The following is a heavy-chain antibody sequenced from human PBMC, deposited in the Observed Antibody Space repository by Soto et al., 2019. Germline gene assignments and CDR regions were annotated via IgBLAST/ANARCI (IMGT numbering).Heavy chain of an antibody. CDR1: GGSFSGYY. Sequence: QVQLQQWGAGLLKPSETLSLTCAVYGGSFSGYYWSWIRQPPGKGLEWIGEINHSGSTNYNPSLKSRVTITVDTSKNQFSLKLSSVTAADTAVYYCARGSGGYCSGGSCYSGSAIDSWGQGTLVTVSS. CDR3: ARGSGGYCSGGSCYSGSAIDS. J-gene: IGHJ4*02. V-gene: IGHV4-34*01. CDR2: INHSGST. D-gene: IGHD2-15*01.